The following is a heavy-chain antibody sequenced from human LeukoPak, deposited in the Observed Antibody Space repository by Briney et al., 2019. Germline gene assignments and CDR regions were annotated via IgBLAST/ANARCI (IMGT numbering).Heavy chain of an antibody. D-gene: IGHD3-10*01. CDR1: GGSFSGYY. J-gene: IGHJ5*02. V-gene: IGHV4-34*01. CDR3: AREDYYGSGSYYRGANWFDP. Sequence: SETPSLTCAVYGGSFSGYYWSWIRQPPGKGLEWIGEINHSGSTNYNPSLKSRVTISVDTSKNQFSLKLSSVTAADTAVYYCAREDYYGSGSYYRGANWFDPWGQGTLVTVSS. CDR2: INHSGST.